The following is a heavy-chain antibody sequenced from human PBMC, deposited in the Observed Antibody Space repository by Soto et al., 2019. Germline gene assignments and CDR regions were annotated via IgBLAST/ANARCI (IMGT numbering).Heavy chain of an antibody. V-gene: IGHV3-33*01. CDR2: IWYDGSNK. CDR1: GFTFSSYG. CDR3: ARGGTAAMLASYYYGMDV. J-gene: IGHJ6*02. Sequence: GGSLRLSCAASGFTFSSYGMHWVLQAPCKGLEWVAVIWYDGSNKYYADSVKGRFTISRDNSKNTLYLQMNSLRAEDTAVYYCARGGTAAMLASYYYGMDVWGQGTTVTVSS. D-gene: IGHD2-2*01.